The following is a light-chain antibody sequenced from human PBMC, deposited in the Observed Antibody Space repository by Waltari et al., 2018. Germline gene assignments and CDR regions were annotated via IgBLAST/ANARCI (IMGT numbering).Light chain of an antibody. CDR2: GST. J-gene: IGLJ3*02. V-gene: IGLV1-40*01. CDR3: QSYDTSLSVV. Sequence: QSVLTQPPSVSGAPGQRVTIPCTGSGPNIGAGYDVHWYQQLPRAAPKLLIYGSTSRPLGVPARFFGSTSGTSASLAIIGLQAEDEAEYYCQSYDTSLSVVFGGGTKLTVL. CDR1: GPNIGAGYD.